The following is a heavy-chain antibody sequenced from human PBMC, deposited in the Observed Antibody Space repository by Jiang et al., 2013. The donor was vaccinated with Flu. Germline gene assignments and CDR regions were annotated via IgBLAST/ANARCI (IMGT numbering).Heavy chain of an antibody. J-gene: IGHJ4*02. V-gene: IGHV3-23*01. Sequence: RLSCAASGFTFSSYAMSWVRQAPGKGLEWVSAISGSGGSTYYADSVKGRFTISRDNSKNTLYLQMNSLRAEDTAVYYCAKDSGIMITFGGDNWGQGTLVTVSS. D-gene: IGHD3-16*01. CDR3: AKDSGIMITFGGDN. CDR1: GFTFSSYA. CDR2: ISGSGGST.